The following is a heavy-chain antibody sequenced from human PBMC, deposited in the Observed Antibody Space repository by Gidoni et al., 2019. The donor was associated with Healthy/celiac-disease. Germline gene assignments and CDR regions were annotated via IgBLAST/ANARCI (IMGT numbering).Heavy chain of an antibody. D-gene: IGHD2-2*01. CDR1: GFTFSSYS. V-gene: IGHV3-21*01. J-gene: IGHJ2*01. CDR2: ISSSSSYI. Sequence: EVQLVESGGGLVKPGGSLRLSCAASGFTFSSYSMNWVRQAPGKGLEWVSSISSSSSYIYYADAVKGRFTISRDNAKNSLYLQMNSLRAEDTAVYYCARDATALIPAAFMDDWYFDLWGRGTLVTVSS. CDR3: ARDATALIPAAFMDDWYFDL.